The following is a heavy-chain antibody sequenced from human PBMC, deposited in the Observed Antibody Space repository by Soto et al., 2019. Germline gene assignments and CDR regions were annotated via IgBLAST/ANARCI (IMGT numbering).Heavy chain of an antibody. D-gene: IGHD5-12*01. Sequence: SLSLTCAIYRRSFIGCDWSWIHQPPGKGLEWIGEINHSGSTNYNPSLKSRVTISVDTSKNQFSLKLSSVTAADTAVYYCARGRRMYSGYDKCGMDVWGQGTTVT. V-gene: IGHV4-34*01. J-gene: IGHJ6*02. CDR2: INHSGST. CDR1: RRSFIGCD. CDR3: ARGRRMYSGYDKCGMDV.